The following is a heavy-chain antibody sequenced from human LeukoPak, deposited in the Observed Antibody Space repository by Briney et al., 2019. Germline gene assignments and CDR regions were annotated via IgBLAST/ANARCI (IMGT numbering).Heavy chain of an antibody. Sequence: ASVKVSCKASGYTFTNYPMIWVRQAPGQGLEWMGWINTNTGNPTYAQGFTGRFVFSLDTSVSTAYLQISSLKAEDTAVYYCAREGYASSHYDFWSGYYNNWFDPWGQGTLVTVSS. CDR2: INTNTGNP. D-gene: IGHD3-3*01. CDR3: AREGYASSHYDFWSGYYNNWFDP. CDR1: GYTFTNYP. V-gene: IGHV7-4-1*02. J-gene: IGHJ5*02.